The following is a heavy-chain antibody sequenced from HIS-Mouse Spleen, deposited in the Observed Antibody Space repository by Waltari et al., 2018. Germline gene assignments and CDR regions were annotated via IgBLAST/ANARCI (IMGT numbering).Heavy chain of an antibody. CDR2: IYYSGST. Sequence: QVQLQESGPGLVKPAETLSLTCTVSGGSISRYDWGWIQQPPGKGLEWIGYIYYSGSTNYNPSLKSRVTISVDTSKNQFSLKLSSVTAADTAVYYCARGGLLAATYYFDYWGQGTLVTVSS. CDR1: GGSISRYD. V-gene: IGHV4-59*08. CDR3: ARGGLLAATYYFDY. J-gene: IGHJ4*02. D-gene: IGHD2-15*01.